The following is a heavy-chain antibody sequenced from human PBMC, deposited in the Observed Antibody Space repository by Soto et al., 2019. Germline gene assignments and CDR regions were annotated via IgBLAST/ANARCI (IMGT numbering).Heavy chain of an antibody. V-gene: IGHV1-8*01. CDR3: ARAVSPSPQLYYFDY. CDR2: MNPNSGNT. D-gene: IGHD1-1*01. Sequence: QVQLVQSGAEVKKPGASVKVSCKASGYTFTSYDINWVRQATGQGLEWMGWMNPNSGNTGYAQKFQGRVTMTRNTSINAAYMELSSLRSEDTAVYYCARAVSPSPQLYYFDYWGQGTLVTVSS. CDR1: GYTFTSYD. J-gene: IGHJ4*02.